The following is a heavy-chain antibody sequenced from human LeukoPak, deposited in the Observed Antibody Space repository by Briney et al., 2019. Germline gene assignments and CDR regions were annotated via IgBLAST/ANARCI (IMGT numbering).Heavy chain of an antibody. J-gene: IGHJ4*02. Sequence: ASVKVSCKASGYSFTFYGISGVRQAPGQGLEWMGWISAYNGNTNYAQKLQRRVTMTTDTSTSTAYMELRSLRSDDTAVYYCARVGPYDYVWGSYSGVDHWGQGTLVTVSS. V-gene: IGHV1-18*01. D-gene: IGHD3-16*01. CDR1: GYSFTFYG. CDR2: ISAYNGNT. CDR3: ARVGPYDYVWGSYSGVDH.